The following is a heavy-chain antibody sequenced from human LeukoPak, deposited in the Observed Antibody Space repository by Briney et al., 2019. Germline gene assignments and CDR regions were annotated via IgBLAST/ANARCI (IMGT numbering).Heavy chain of an antibody. CDR1: GGSISSYY. D-gene: IGHD3-10*01. CDR2: ISTSGTT. Sequence: YPSETLSLTCTVSGGSISSYYWSWIRQPAGKGLEWIGRISTSGTTNYNPSLKSRVTMSVDMSKNQFSLKLSSVTAADTAVYYCARLVSESGSYTYYLDYWGQGTLVTVSS. J-gene: IGHJ4*02. V-gene: IGHV4-4*07. CDR3: ARLVSESGSYTYYLDY.